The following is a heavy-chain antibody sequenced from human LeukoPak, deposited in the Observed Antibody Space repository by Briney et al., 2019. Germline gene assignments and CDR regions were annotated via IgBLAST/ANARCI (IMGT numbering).Heavy chain of an antibody. Sequence: SLTLSLTCTVSGGSISSGDYYWSWLRQPPGRGVEWSGNINYSGSTFHYNPPLKSRVNISVDSSKNQFTLSLSSVTAADTAVYYFASTNCSIASCYGANWFDPWGQGTLVTVSS. J-gene: IGHJ5*02. V-gene: IGHV4-30-4*08. CDR2: INYSGST. D-gene: IGHD2-2*01. CDR1: GGSISSGDYY. CDR3: ASTNCSIASCYGANWFDP.